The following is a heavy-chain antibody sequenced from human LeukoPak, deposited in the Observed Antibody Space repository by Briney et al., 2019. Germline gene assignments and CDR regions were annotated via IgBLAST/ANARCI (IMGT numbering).Heavy chain of an antibody. CDR2: IYYSGSS. CDR1: GGSISSYY. Sequence: SETLSLTCTVSGGSISSYYWSWIRRPPGKGLEWIGYIYYSGSSNYKLSLKSRVTISVDTTKNQFSLKLSSVTAADTAVYYCASEATVNYWYFDLWGRGTLVTVSS. D-gene: IGHD4-17*01. CDR3: ASEATVNYWYFDL. J-gene: IGHJ2*01. V-gene: IGHV4-59*01.